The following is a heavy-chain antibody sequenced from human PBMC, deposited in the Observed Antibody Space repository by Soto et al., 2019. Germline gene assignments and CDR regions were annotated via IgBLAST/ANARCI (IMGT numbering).Heavy chain of an antibody. D-gene: IGHD5-12*01. CDR3: ARDRGYSGYDSVDY. V-gene: IGHV3-23*01. Sequence: PGGSLRLSCAASGFTFSSYAMNWVRQAPGKGLEWVSTISGSGGNTYYADSVKGRLTIFRDNSKNTLYLQMNSLRAEDTAVYYCARDRGYSGYDSVDYWGQGTLVTVSS. CDR1: GFTFSSYA. J-gene: IGHJ4*02. CDR2: ISGSGGNT.